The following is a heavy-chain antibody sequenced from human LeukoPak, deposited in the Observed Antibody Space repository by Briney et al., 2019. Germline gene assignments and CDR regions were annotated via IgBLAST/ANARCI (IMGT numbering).Heavy chain of an antibody. V-gene: IGHV4-61*02. CDR3: ARGGHPGGARIAARRLPFDY. Sequence: SETLSLTCTVSGGSISSGSYYWSWIRQPAGKGLEWIGRIYTSGSTNYNPSLKSRVTTSVDTSKNQFSLKLSSVTAADTAVYYCARGGHPGGARIAARRLPFDYWGQGTLVTVSS. D-gene: IGHD6-6*01. J-gene: IGHJ4*02. CDR1: GGSISSGSYY. CDR2: IYTSGST.